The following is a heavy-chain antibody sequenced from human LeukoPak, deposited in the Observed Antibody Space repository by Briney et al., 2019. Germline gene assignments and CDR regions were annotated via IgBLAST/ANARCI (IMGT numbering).Heavy chain of an antibody. J-gene: IGHJ5*02. CDR3: ARDQWLEEDTNWFDP. D-gene: IGHD6-19*01. CDR1: GGTFSSYA. CDR2: IIPIFGTA. Sequence: SVKVSCKASGGTFSSYAISWVRQAPGQGLEWMGGIIPIFGTANYAQKFQGRVTITADKSTSTAYMELSSLRSEDTAVYYCARDQWLEEDTNWFDPWGQGTLVTVSS. V-gene: IGHV1-69*06.